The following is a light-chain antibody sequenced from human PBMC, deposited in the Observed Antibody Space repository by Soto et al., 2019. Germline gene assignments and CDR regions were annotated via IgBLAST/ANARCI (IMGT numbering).Light chain of an antibody. V-gene: IGLV1-47*01. Sequence: QSVLTQPPSASGTPGQRVTISCSGSSSNIGSNYLYWYQQLPGTAPKLLIYRNNQRPSGVPDRFSGSKSGTSASLAISGLRSEDEADYYCAAWDDSLSGYVFGIGTKLTVL. CDR3: AAWDDSLSGYV. CDR1: SSNIGSNY. J-gene: IGLJ1*01. CDR2: RNN.